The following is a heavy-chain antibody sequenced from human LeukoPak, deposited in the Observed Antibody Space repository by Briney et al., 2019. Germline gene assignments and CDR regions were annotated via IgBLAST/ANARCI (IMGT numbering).Heavy chain of an antibody. J-gene: IGHJ4*02. CDR2: IRSKANNYAT. CDR3: ARDSSSEGPLDY. V-gene: IGHV3-73*01. Sequence: GGSLRLSCAASGFTFSASAVHWVRQASGKGLEWIGRIRSKANNYATAYTDPLKGRFTVSRDDSKNTAYQQMNSLKTEDSAVYFCARDSSSEGPLDYWGQGTLVTVSS. CDR1: GFTFSASA. D-gene: IGHD6-6*01.